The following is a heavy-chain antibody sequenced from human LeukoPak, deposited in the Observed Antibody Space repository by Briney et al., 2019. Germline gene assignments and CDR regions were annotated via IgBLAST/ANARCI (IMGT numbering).Heavy chain of an antibody. CDR3: ASTGSYYDILTGYCH. CDR2: IIPIFGTA. Sequence: GASVKVSCKASGYTFTNYGLSWVRQAPGQGLEWMGWIIPIFGTANYAQKFQGRVTITADKSTSTAYMELSSLRSEDTAVYYCASTGSYYDILTGYCHWGQGTLVTVSS. CDR1: GYTFTNYG. V-gene: IGHV1-69*06. J-gene: IGHJ4*02. D-gene: IGHD3-9*01.